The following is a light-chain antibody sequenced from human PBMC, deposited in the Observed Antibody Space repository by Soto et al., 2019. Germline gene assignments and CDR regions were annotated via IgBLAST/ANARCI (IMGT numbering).Light chain of an antibody. CDR3: QQYGSSPPT. CDR2: GAS. V-gene: IGKV3-20*01. Sequence: EIVLTQSPGTLSLSPGERATLSCRASQSVSSSYLAWYQQKPGQAPRLLIYGASSRATGIPDRFSGSGSGTDFTRTISRLEPEDFAVYYCQQYGSSPPTVGGGTKVEIK. J-gene: IGKJ4*01. CDR1: QSVSSSY.